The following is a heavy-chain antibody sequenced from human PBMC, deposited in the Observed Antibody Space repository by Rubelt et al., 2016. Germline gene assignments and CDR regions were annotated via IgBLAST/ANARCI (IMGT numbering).Heavy chain of an antibody. V-gene: IGHV4-61*05. J-gene: IGHJ4*02. D-gene: IGHD3-22*01. CDR3: ARLIVDSSGYYYSYFDY. CDR1: GGSISSSSYY. Sequence: QLQLQESGPGLVKPSETLSLTCTVSGGSISSSSYYWGWIRQPPGKGLEWIGYIYYSGSTNYNPSLKSRVTISVDTAKNQCSLKLSSVTAADTAVYYCARLIVDSSGYYYSYFDYWGQGTLVTVSS. CDR2: IYYSGST.